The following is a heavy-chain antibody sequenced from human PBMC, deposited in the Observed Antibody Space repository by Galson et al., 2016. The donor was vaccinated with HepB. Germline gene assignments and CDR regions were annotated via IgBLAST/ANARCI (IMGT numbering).Heavy chain of an antibody. V-gene: IGHV4-39*01. CDR2: IYYSGTT. CDR3: ATERFIWFGEAKPYYFEY. J-gene: IGHJ4*02. CDR1: GGSISSNNYY. Sequence: SETLSLTCTVSGGSISSNNYYWGWVRQPPGKGLEWIGSIYYSGTTYYNPSLKSRVTISVDTSKNQFSLKLSYVTAADTAVYYCATERFIWFGEAKPYYFEYWGQGTLVTVSS. D-gene: IGHD3-10*01.